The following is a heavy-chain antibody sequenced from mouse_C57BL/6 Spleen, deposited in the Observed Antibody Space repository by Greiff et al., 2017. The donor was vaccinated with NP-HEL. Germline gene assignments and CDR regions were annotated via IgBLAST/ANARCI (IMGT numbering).Heavy chain of an antibody. J-gene: IGHJ1*03. CDR1: GYTFTSYW. D-gene: IGHD1-1*01. Sequence: VKLMESGAELVKPGASVKLSCKASGYTFTSYWMHWVKQRPGQGLEWIGMIHPNSGSTNYNEKFKSKATLTVDKSSSTAYMQLSSLTSEDSAVYYCARENFYYGSSWYFDVWGTGTTVTVSS. V-gene: IGHV1-64*01. CDR2: IHPNSGST. CDR3: ARENFYYGSSWYFDV.